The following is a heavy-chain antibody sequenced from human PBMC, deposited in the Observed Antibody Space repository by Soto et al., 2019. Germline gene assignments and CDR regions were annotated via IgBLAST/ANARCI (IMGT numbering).Heavy chain of an antibody. V-gene: IGHV4-59*01. Sequence: KGLEWIGYIYYSGSTKYNTSLKSRVTISVDRSKNQLSLKMRSVTAADTAVYYCARDPYRYNWNDEVTADIYYHGIHV. CDR2: IYYSGST. CDR3: ARDPYRYNWNDEVTADIYYHGIHV. J-gene: IGHJ6*01. D-gene: IGHD1-20*01.